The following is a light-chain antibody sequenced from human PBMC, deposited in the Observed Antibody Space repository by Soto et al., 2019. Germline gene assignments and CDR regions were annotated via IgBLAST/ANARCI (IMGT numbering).Light chain of an antibody. CDR3: KQYNSYSIT. Sequence: DIQMTQSPSTLSASVGDRVTITCRASQNISTWLAWFQQKPGKAPNLLIYDASSLQSGVPSRFSGSGSGTQFTLTISSLQPDDFAPYFCKQYNSYSITFGQGTRLEIK. V-gene: IGKV1-5*01. J-gene: IGKJ5*01. CDR2: DAS. CDR1: QNISTW.